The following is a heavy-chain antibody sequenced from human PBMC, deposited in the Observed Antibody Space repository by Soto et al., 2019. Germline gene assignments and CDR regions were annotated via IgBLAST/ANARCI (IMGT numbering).Heavy chain of an antibody. CDR1: GFSFSSYG. D-gene: IGHD2-21*01. CDR2: ISYDGSNK. V-gene: IGHV3-30*18. J-gene: IGHJ6*02. CDR3: AKDRGGGSRDYHYGMAV. Sequence: QVQVVESGGGVVQPGRSLRLSCAASGFSFSSYGMHWVRQAPGKGLEWVAVISYDGSNKYYADSVKGRFTISRDNSNTXPHLQMNSLRAEDTAVYYCAKDRGGGSRDYHYGMAVWVQGTTVTLSS.